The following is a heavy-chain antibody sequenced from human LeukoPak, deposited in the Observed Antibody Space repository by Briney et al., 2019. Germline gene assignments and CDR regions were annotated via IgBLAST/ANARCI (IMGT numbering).Heavy chain of an antibody. CDR1: GDSISSSSYY. J-gene: IGHJ6*03. D-gene: IGHD6-19*01. Sequence: SETLSLTCTVSGDSISSSSYYWGWIRQPPGKGLEWIGSIYYSGSTYYNPSLKSRVTISVDTSKNQFSLKLSSVTAADTAVYYCARTPRDRQYQLGLGYSSGWWRHYYYMDVWGKGTTVTVSS. CDR2: IYYSGST. CDR3: ARTPRDRQYQLGLGYSSGWWRHYYYMDV. V-gene: IGHV4-39*07.